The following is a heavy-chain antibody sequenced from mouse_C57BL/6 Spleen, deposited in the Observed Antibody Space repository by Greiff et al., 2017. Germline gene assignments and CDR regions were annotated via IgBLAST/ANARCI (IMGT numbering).Heavy chain of an antibody. V-gene: IGHV1-69*01. J-gene: IGHJ3*01. CDR1: GYTFTSYW. D-gene: IGHD1-1*01. Sequence: VQLQQPGAELVMPGASVKLSCKASGYTFTSYWMHWVKQRPGQGLEWIGEIDPSDSYTNYNQKFKGKSTLTVDKSSSTAYMQLSSLTSEDSAVYYCARGRGSSFAWFAYWGQGTLVTVSA. CDR2: IDPSDSYT. CDR3: ARGRGSSFAWFAY.